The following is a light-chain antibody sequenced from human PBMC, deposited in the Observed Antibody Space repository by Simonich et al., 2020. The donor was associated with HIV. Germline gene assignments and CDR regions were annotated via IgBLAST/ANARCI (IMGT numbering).Light chain of an antibody. CDR3: QQYNSYST. CDR2: AAS. V-gene: IGKV1-39*01. CDR1: QSISNF. Sequence: DIQMTQSPSSLSASVGDRVTITCRASQSISNFLNWYQQIPGKAPKILIYAASTLQSGVPSRFSGSGSGTDFTLTISSLQPDDFATYYCQQYNSYSTFGQGTKVEIK. J-gene: IGKJ1*01.